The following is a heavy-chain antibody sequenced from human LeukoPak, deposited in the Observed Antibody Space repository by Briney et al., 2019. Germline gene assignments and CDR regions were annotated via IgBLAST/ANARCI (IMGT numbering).Heavy chain of an antibody. CDR3: AKGQHAYYYDSSGIRDYYYGMDV. Sequence: PGRSLRLSCAASGFTFDDYAMPWVRQAPGKGLEWVSGISWNSGSIGYADSVKGRFTISRDNAKNSLYLQMNSLRAEDTALYYCAKGQHAYYYDSSGIRDYYYGMDVWGQGTTVTVSS. V-gene: IGHV3-9*01. CDR1: GFTFDDYA. D-gene: IGHD3-22*01. J-gene: IGHJ6*02. CDR2: ISWNSGSI.